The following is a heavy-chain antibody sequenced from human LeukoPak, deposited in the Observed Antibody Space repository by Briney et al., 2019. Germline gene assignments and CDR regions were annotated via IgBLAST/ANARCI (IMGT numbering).Heavy chain of an antibody. V-gene: IGHV4-59*01. CDR2: IYYSGST. D-gene: IGHD6-25*01. J-gene: IGHJ5*02. CDR3: ARSGPGWFDP. Sequence: SETLSLTCTVSGGSISSYYWSWIRQPPGKGLEWIGYIYYSGSTNYNPSLKSRVSISVDTSKSQFSLKLSSVTAADTAVYYCARSGPGWFDPWGQGTLVTVSS. CDR1: GGSISSYY.